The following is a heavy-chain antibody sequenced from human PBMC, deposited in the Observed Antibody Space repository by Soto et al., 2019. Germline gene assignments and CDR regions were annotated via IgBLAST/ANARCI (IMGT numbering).Heavy chain of an antibody. Sequence: GESLKISCKGSGYSFTSYWIGWVRQMPGKGLEWMGIIYPGDSDTRYSPSFQGQVTISADKSISTAYLQWSSLKASDTAMYYCAIQTSGIAAAGAGYYYYYGMDVWGQGTTVTVSS. D-gene: IGHD6-13*01. J-gene: IGHJ6*02. V-gene: IGHV5-51*01. CDR3: AIQTSGIAAAGAGYYYYYGMDV. CDR1: GYSFTSYW. CDR2: IYPGDSDT.